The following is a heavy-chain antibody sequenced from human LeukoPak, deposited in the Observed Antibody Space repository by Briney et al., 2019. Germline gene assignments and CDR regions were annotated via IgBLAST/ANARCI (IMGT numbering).Heavy chain of an antibody. J-gene: IGHJ4*02. CDR3: AKAGYSYGYFDY. CDR2: IYSGGST. D-gene: IGHD5-18*01. Sequence: GGSLRLSCAASGFTVSSNYMSWVRQAPGKGLEWVSVIYSGGSTYYADSVKGRFTVSRDNSKNTLYLQMNSLRAEDMALYYCAKAGYSYGYFDYWGQGTLVTVSS. V-gene: IGHV3-53*05. CDR1: GFTVSSNY.